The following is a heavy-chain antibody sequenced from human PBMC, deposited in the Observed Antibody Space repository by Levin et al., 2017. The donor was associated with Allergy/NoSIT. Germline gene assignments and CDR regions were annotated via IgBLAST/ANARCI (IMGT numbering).Heavy chain of an antibody. V-gene: IGHV1-69*01. Sequence: KISCKASGGTFSSHAINWVRQAPGQGLEWMGGIRPIFGTADYAQKFQGRVTITADESTSPAYMELSSLRSEDTAVYYCSMEANIVVIPAAGDASDIWGQGTLVTVSS. CDR1: GGTFSSHA. J-gene: IGHJ3*02. CDR2: IRPIFGTA. CDR3: SMEANIVVIPAAGDASDI. D-gene: IGHD2-2*01.